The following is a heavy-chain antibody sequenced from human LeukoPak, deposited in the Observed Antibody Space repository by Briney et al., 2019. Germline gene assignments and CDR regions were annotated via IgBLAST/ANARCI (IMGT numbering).Heavy chain of an antibody. CDR3: ARDSGPADPEAFDI. J-gene: IGHJ3*02. D-gene: IGHD1-14*01. CDR1: GFTFRTYS. Sequence: GGSLRLSCEASGFTFRTYSMNWVRQAPGKGLEWVSTISSHSIYIYYADSLKGRFTISRDNAQNSLYLRMDSLRAEDTAVYYCARDSGPADPEAFDIWGQGTMVTVSS. V-gene: IGHV3-21*01. CDR2: ISSHSIYI.